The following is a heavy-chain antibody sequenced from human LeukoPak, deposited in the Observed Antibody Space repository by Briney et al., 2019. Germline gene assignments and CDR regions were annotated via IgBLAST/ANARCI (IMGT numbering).Heavy chain of an antibody. CDR2: INYSANT. J-gene: IGHJ4*02. CDR1: GDSISRSSFY. Sequence: KTSETLSLTCSVSGDSISRSSFYWGWIRQPPGKGLEWIGSINYSANTYYNPSLKSRVTISVDTSKNQFSLKLRSATAEDTAVYYCARHGSGGTVTTGYWGQGSLLTVSS. V-gene: IGHV4-39*01. D-gene: IGHD4-11*01. CDR3: ARHGSGGTVTTGY.